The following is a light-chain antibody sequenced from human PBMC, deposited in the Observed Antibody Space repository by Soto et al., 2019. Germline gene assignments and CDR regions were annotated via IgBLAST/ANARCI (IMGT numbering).Light chain of an antibody. Sequence: AIQMTQSPSSLSASVGDRVTITCRASQSISNYLNWYQQRPGKAPTLLIYAASNLQSGVPSRFWGSRSGTEFTLTVSSLQPEDFATYYCLQDHDDSWTFGQGTKVDIK. V-gene: IGKV1-6*01. J-gene: IGKJ1*01. CDR2: AAS. CDR1: QSISNY. CDR3: LQDHDDSWT.